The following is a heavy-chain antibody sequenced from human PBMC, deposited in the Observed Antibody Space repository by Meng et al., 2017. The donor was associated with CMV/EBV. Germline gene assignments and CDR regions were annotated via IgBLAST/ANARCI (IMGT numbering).Heavy chain of an antibody. CDR2: IYYSGST. CDR1: GGSISSYY. CDR3: ARGGSSPSETFDY. Sequence: SETLSLTCTVSGGSISSYYWSWIRQPPGKGLEWIGYIYYSGSTNYNPSLKSRVTISVDTSKNQFSLKLSSVTAADTAVYYCARGGSSPSETFDYWGQGTLVTVSS. J-gene: IGHJ4*02. V-gene: IGHV4-59*01. D-gene: IGHD6-6*01.